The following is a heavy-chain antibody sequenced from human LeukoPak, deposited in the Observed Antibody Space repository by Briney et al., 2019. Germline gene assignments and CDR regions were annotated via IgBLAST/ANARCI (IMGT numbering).Heavy chain of an antibody. CDR3: TCPLAAAGNFWYFDL. J-gene: IGHJ2*01. D-gene: IGHD6-13*01. CDR1: GFTFSDYA. V-gene: IGHV3-49*05. CDR2: IRSKTYGGTT. Sequence: KPGRSLRLSCTASGFTFSDYAMSWFRQAPGKGLEWVGFIRSKTYGGTTDYAASVEDRFTISRDDSESIGYLQMNSQKTEDTAVYYCTCPLAAAGNFWYFDLWGRGSLVTVSS.